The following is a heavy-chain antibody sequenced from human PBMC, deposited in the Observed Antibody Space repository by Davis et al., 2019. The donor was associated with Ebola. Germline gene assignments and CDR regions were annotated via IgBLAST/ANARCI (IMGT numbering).Heavy chain of an antibody. D-gene: IGHD5-18*01. CDR2: ISGSGGST. V-gene: IGHV3-23*01. J-gene: IGHJ4*02. CDR1: GFTFSSYA. CDR3: AWGYGSYYDY. Sequence: PGGSLRLSCAASGFTFSSYAMSWVRQAPGKGLEWVSAISGSGGSTYYADSVKVRFTISRDNSKNTLYLQMNSLRAEDTAVYYCAWGYGSYYDYWGQGTLVTVSS.